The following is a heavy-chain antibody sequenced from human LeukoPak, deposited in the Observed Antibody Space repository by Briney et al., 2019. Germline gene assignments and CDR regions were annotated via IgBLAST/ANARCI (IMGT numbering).Heavy chain of an antibody. Sequence: SETLSLTCTVSGYSINSVYYWGWIRQPPEKGLEWIGSIHHSGTTYFNPSLKSRVTISMDTSRNQFSLKLTSVTAADTAVYYCARHGGCSSTSCYTRFDPWGQGTLVTVSS. D-gene: IGHD2-2*02. CDR2: IHHSGTT. V-gene: IGHV4-38-2*02. CDR3: ARHGGCSSTSCYTRFDP. CDR1: GYSINSVYY. J-gene: IGHJ5*02.